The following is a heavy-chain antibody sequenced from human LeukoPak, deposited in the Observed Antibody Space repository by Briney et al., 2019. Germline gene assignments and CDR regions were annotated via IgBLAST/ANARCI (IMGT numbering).Heavy chain of an antibody. V-gene: IGHV4-59*08. CDR1: GGSIRSYY. CDR2: IYYSGSGST. Sequence: SETLSLTCTVSGGSIRSYYWSWIRQPPGKGLEWTGYIYYSGSGSTNYNSSLKSRVTISVDTSKNQFSLKLSSVTAADTAVYYCARRGGHGGSFDYWGQGTLVTVSS. CDR3: ARRGGHGGSFDY. D-gene: IGHD4-23*01. J-gene: IGHJ4*02.